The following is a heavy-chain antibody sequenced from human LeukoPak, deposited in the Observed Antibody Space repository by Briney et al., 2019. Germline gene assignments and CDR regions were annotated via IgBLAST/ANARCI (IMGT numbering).Heavy chain of an antibody. V-gene: IGHV3-53*01. CDR3: ARENTAMAYFDY. J-gene: IGHJ4*02. Sequence: GGSLRLSCAASGFTVSSNYMSWVRQAPGKGLEWVSVIYSGGSAYYADSVKGRFTISRDNSKNTLYLQMNSLRAEDTAVYYCARENTAMAYFDYWGQGTLVTVSS. D-gene: IGHD5-18*01. CDR1: GFTVSSNY. CDR2: IYSGGSA.